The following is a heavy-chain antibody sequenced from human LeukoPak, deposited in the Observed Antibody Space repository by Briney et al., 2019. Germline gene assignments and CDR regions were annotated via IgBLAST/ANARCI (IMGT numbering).Heavy chain of an antibody. J-gene: IGHJ5*02. CDR2: TYYRSKWYN. CDR3: ARDRGWYSSSGYNWFDP. D-gene: IGHD6-13*01. CDR1: GDSVSSNSAA. Sequence: SQTLSLTCAISGDSVSSNSAAWNWIRQSPSRGLEWLGRTYYRSKWYNDYAVSVKGRITINPDTSKNQFSLQLNSVTPEDTAVYYCARDRGWYSSSGYNWFDPWGQGTLVTVSS. V-gene: IGHV6-1*01.